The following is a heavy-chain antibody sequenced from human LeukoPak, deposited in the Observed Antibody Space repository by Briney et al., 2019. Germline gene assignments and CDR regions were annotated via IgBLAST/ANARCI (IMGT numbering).Heavy chain of an antibody. CDR2: IRYDGSNK. D-gene: IGHD6-6*01. V-gene: IGHV3-30*02. J-gene: IGHJ4*02. CDR1: GFTFSSYG. CDR3: AKDRDPQGIAARRGGALGY. Sequence: PGGSLRLSCAASGFTFSSYGMHWVRQAPGKGLEWVAFIRYDGSNKYYADSVKGRFTISRDNSKNTLYLQMNSLRAEDTAVYYCAKDRDPQGIAARRGGALGYWGQGTLVTVSS.